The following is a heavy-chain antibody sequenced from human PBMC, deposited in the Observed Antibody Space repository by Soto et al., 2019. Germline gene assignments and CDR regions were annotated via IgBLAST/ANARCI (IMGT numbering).Heavy chain of an antibody. CDR2: LYFNGGT. V-gene: IGHV4-30-4*01. CDR1: SGAIYSPDYY. CDR3: ASGICKYRSWYEPHNCFEA. Sequence: SETLSVTCIVSSGAIYSPDYYWSCVRQTPGKGLEWIGYLYFNGGTQYNPSLRTLISMSLDTSKKHFSLKMRSVTGADTAVYYCASGICKYRSWYEPHNCFEAWGQGELVTVSA. J-gene: IGHJ5*02. D-gene: IGHD6-13*01.